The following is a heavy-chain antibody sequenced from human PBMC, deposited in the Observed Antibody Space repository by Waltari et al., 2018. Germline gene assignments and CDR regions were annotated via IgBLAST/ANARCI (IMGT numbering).Heavy chain of an antibody. CDR2: IYYSGST. Sequence: QVQLRESGPGLVKPSETLDLTCSVSGASINNHNYQWGWIRQPPGKGLEWIGRIYYSGSTYDNPSLKSRVTISVDTSKNQCSLKLSAVTAADTAVYYCATKRESSASGFDYWGQGTLVTVSS. J-gene: IGHJ4*02. CDR3: ATKRESSASGFDY. V-gene: IGHV4-39*01. D-gene: IGHD6-19*01. CDR1: GASINNHNYQ.